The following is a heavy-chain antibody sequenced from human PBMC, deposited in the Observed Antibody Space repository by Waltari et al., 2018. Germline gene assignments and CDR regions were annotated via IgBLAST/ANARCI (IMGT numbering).Heavy chain of an antibody. Sequence: QMQLVESGGGVVQPGRSLRLSCAASVFPFSSYGMHWVRQAPGKGLELLAVIGFEGSNIHYGESVKGRFTISRDNSKNTVYLQMNSLKVDDTAVYYCAKTEDSSGSVWGQGSLVTVSS. D-gene: IGHD3-22*01. CDR3: AKTEDSSGSV. J-gene: IGHJ4*02. CDR2: IGFEGSNI. V-gene: IGHV3-30*18. CDR1: VFPFSSYG.